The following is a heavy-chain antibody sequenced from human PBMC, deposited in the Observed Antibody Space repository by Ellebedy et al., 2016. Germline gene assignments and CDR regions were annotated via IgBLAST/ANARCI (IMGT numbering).Heavy chain of an antibody. V-gene: IGHV3-7*01. CDR1: GFTFSSCW. Sequence: GESLKISCAASGFTFSSCWMSWVRQAPGKGLEWVASIKQDGSEKYFVDSVKGRFTISRDNAKNSLYLQMNGLRAEDTAVYYCARIPYSDTYYNAWGQGTLVTVSS. CDR2: IKQDGSEK. J-gene: IGHJ4*02. CDR3: ARIPYSDTYYNA. D-gene: IGHD1-26*01.